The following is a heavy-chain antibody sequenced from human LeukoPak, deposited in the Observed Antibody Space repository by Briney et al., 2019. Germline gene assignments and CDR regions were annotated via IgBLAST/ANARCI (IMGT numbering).Heavy chain of an antibody. Sequence: GESLKISCKSSAYSFPTYWIGWVRQMPGKGPEWMGIIYPGDSDTRYSPSFQGQVTISADKSISTAYLQWSSLQASDTATYYCVRGSASASLYFDYWGQGTLVTVSS. CDR1: AYSFPTYW. CDR3: VRGSASASLYFDY. CDR2: IYPGDSDT. J-gene: IGHJ4*02. V-gene: IGHV5-51*01. D-gene: IGHD3-10*01.